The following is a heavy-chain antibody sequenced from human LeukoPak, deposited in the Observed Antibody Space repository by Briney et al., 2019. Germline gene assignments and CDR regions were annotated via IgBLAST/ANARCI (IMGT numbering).Heavy chain of an antibody. CDR3: ARDFDSSGYWVFDY. CDR2: INPNSGGT. D-gene: IGHD3-22*01. J-gene: IGHJ4*02. V-gene: IGHV1-2*02. CDR1: GYTYTGYY. Sequence: GASVKVSCKASGYTYTGYYMHWVRQAPGQGLEWMGWINPNSGGTNYAQKFQGRVTMTRDTSISTAYMELSRLRSDDTAVYYCARDFDSSGYWVFDYWGQGTLVTVSS.